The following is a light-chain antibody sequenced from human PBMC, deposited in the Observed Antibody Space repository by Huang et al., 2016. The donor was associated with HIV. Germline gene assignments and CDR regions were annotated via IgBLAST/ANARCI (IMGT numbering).Light chain of an antibody. V-gene: IGKV4-1*01. CDR2: WAT. J-gene: IGKJ1*01. Sequence: DIVMTQSPASLAVSPGERATINCKSSQTVLYSPNKKNYFAWFQQKPGRPPKLLIYWATTRESGVPDRFSGSGSGTDFTLTINNLQAEDVAVYFCLQYYSVPQTFGHGTKVEIK. CDR3: LQYYSVPQT. CDR1: QTVLYSPNKKNY.